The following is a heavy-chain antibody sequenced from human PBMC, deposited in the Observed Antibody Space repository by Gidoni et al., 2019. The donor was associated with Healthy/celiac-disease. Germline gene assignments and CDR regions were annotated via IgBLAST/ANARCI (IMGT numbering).Heavy chain of an antibody. CDR3: AKLDMVRGEPTSRYFDY. Sequence: EVQLLESGGGLVQPGGSLRLSCAASGFTFSSYAMSWVRQAPGKGLGWVSAISGSGGSTYYADSVKGRFTISRDNSKNTLYLQMNSLRAEDTAVYYCAKLDMVRGEPTSRYFDYWGQGTLVTVSS. CDR1: GFTFSSYA. J-gene: IGHJ4*02. CDR2: ISGSGGST. D-gene: IGHD3-10*01. V-gene: IGHV3-23*01.